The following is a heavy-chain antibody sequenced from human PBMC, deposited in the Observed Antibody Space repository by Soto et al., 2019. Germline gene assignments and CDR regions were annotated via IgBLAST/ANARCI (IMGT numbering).Heavy chain of an antibody. Sequence: QVQLVESGGGVVQPGRSLRLSCAASGFTFSSYGMHWVRQAPGKGLEWVAVIWYDGSNKYYADSVKGRFTIYRDNSKNTLYLQMNSLRAEDTAVYYCARKGHCSGGSCYQYYYYGMDVWGQGTTVTVSS. CDR2: IWYDGSNK. CDR1: GFTFSSYG. D-gene: IGHD2-15*01. J-gene: IGHJ6*02. CDR3: ARKGHCSGGSCYQYYYYGMDV. V-gene: IGHV3-33*01.